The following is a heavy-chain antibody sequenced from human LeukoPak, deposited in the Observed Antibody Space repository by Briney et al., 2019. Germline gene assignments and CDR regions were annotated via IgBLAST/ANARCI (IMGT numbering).Heavy chain of an antibody. J-gene: IGHJ3*02. Sequence: ASVKVSCKASGYTFTGYYMHWVRQAPGQGLEWMGWINPNSGGTNYAQKFQGRVTMTRDTSISTAYMELSRLRSDDTAVYYCAREYSYGSWGAFDIWGQGTMVTVSS. CDR2: INPNSGGT. D-gene: IGHD5-18*01. CDR3: AREYSYGSWGAFDI. CDR1: GYTFTGYY. V-gene: IGHV1-2*02.